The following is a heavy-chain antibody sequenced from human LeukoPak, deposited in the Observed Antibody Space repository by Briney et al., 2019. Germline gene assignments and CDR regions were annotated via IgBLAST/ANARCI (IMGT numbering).Heavy chain of an antibody. CDR2: IIPIFGTA. CDR1: GGTFSSYA. J-gene: IGHJ4*02. CDR3: ARPKRDGYNYDFDY. D-gene: IGHD5-24*01. V-gene: IGHV1-69*05. Sequence: GASVKVSCKASGGTFSSYAISWVRQAPGQGFEWMGRIIPIFGTANYAQKFQGRVTITTDESTSTAYMELSSLRSEDTAVYYCARPKRDGYNYDFDYWGQGTLVTVSS.